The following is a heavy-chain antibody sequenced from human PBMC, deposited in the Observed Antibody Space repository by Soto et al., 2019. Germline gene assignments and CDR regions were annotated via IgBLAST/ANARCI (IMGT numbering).Heavy chain of an antibody. J-gene: IGHJ6*01. CDR1: GFTFSTYA. V-gene: IGHV3-23*01. D-gene: IGHD3-3*01. Sequence: EEQLLESGGDLVQPGGSLRLSCAASGFTFSTYAMSWVRQAPGKGLEWVSTIYSSGDRIYYADSVKGRFTISRDNSQNTLYLQMNSLGAEDTAVYYCAKGPISPYGMDVWGQGTTVTVSS. CDR3: AKGPISPYGMDV. CDR2: IYSSGDRI.